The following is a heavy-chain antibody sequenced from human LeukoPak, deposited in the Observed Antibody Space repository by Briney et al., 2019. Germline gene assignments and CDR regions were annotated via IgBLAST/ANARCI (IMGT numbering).Heavy chain of an antibody. D-gene: IGHD2-21*01. V-gene: IGHV3-48*01. Sequence: PGGSLRLSCAASGFTFSSYSMNWVRQAPGKGLEWVSYISSSSSTIYYADSVKGRFTISRDNAKNSLYLQMNSLGAEDTAVYYCARDGGDDLNWGQGTLVTVSS. CDR3: ARDGGDDLN. J-gene: IGHJ4*02. CDR2: ISSSSSTI. CDR1: GFTFSSYS.